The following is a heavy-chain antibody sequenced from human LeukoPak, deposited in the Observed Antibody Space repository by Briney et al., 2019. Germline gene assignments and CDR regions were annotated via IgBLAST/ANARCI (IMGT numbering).Heavy chain of an antibody. CDR1: GFTFSSYS. V-gene: IGHV3-21*01. Sequence: PGGSLRLSCAASGFTFSSYSMNWVRQAPGKGLEWVSSISSSSSYIYYADSVKGRFTISRDNAKNSLYLQMNSLRAEDTAVYYRARAIAAVVGDYFDYWGQGTLVTVSS. CDR2: ISSSSSYI. CDR3: ARAIAAVVGDYFDY. D-gene: IGHD6-13*01. J-gene: IGHJ4*02.